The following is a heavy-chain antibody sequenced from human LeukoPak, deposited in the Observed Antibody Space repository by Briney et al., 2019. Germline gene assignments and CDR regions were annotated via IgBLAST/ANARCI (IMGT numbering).Heavy chain of an antibody. Sequence: SQTLSGTCTVSGGSISSGGYYWSWIRQHPGEGLEWIGYIYYSGSTYYNPSLKSRVTISVDTSKNQFSLKLSSVTAADTAVYYCARAGIYDSSGYSYRFFDYWGQGTPVTVSS. CDR3: ARAGIYDSSGYSYRFFDY. J-gene: IGHJ4*02. CDR2: IYYSGST. CDR1: GGSISSGGYY. D-gene: IGHD3-22*01. V-gene: IGHV4-31*03.